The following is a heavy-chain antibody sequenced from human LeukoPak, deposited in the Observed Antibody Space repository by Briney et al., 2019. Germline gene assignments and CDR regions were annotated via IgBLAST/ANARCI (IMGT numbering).Heavy chain of an antibody. J-gene: IGHJ4*02. D-gene: IGHD6-19*01. Sequence: PSETLSLTCTVSGGSISSYYWSWIRQPAGKGLEWIGRIYTSGSTNYNPSLKSRVTMSVDTSKNQFSLKLSSVTAADTAVYYCAREGVAGTMVIFDYWGQGTLVTVSS. CDR2: IYTSGST. CDR3: AREGVAGTMVIFDY. V-gene: IGHV4-4*07. CDR1: GGSISSYY.